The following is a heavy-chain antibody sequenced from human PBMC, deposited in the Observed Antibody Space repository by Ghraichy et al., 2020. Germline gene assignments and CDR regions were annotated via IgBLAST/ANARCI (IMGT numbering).Heavy chain of an antibody. CDR3: AVPGANSQFDY. Sequence: SVKVSCKASGFPFNNSTVQWVRQARGHRPEGLGWIFVGSGNTYLAQRFQDRVSITRDISTKTAYMELSSLRSEDTAIFYCAVPGANSQFDYWGQGTLVAVSS. CDR1: GFPFNNST. J-gene: IGHJ4*02. V-gene: IGHV1-58*01. D-gene: IGHD4/OR15-4a*01. CDR2: IFVGSGNT.